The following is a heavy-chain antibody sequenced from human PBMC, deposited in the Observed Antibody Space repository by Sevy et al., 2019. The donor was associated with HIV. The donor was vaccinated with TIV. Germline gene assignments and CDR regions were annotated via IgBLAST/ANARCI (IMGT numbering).Heavy chain of an antibody. CDR3: AKKMGGGAGMAFLVDY. V-gene: IGHV3-23*01. J-gene: IGHJ4*02. CDR1: GFTFSSVS. CDR2: ISGTGDET. D-gene: IGHD5-18*01. Sequence: GGSLRLSCAASGFTFSSVSMGWVRQAPGKGLDWISGISGTGDETYYADSVKGRVTISRDNSKNTLFLQMNSLRAEDTAIFYCAKKMGGGAGMAFLVDYWGQGTLVTVSS.